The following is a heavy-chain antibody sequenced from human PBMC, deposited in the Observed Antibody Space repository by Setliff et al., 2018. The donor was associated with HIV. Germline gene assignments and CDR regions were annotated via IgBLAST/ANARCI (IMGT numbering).Heavy chain of an antibody. Sequence: PSETLSLTCIVSGGSISPTNYCWGWIRQTPGQGLEWIGTVCYSGGTYYNPSLMGRVTVSIDTSKNQFSLNLSSVAAADTAVYYCARGWVRGPIISPGTYFSYGLDVWGQGTPVTVSS. V-gene: IGHV4-39*01. CDR3: ARGWVRGPIISPGTYFSYGLDV. CDR1: GGSISPTNYC. CDR2: VCYSGGT. D-gene: IGHD3-10*01. J-gene: IGHJ6*02.